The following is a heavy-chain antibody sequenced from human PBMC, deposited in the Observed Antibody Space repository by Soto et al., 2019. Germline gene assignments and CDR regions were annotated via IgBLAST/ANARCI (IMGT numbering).Heavy chain of an antibody. J-gene: IGHJ3*02. V-gene: IGHV1-69*13. CDR3: ARDPSVDSGSYYAAFDI. CDR2: IIPIFGTA. CDR1: GGTFSSYA. D-gene: IGHD1-26*01. Sequence: ASVKVSCKASGGTFSSYAISWVRQAPGQGLEWMGGIIPIFGTANYAQKFQGRVTITADASTSTAYMELSSLRSEDTAVYYCARDPSVDSGSYYAAFDIWGQGTMVTVSS.